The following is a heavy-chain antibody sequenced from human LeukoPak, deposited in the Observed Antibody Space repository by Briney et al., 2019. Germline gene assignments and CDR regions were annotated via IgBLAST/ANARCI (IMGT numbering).Heavy chain of an antibody. V-gene: IGHV4-39*01. Sequence: SETLSLTCTVSGGSISSYYWSWIRQPPGKGLEWIWSIYYSGSTYYNPSLKSRVTISVDTSKNQFSLKLSSVTAADTAVYYCARHGVTIFGPLRGAFDIWGQGTMVTVSS. CDR1: GGSISSYY. J-gene: IGHJ3*02. D-gene: IGHD3-3*01. CDR3: ARHGVTIFGPLRGAFDI. CDR2: IYYSGST.